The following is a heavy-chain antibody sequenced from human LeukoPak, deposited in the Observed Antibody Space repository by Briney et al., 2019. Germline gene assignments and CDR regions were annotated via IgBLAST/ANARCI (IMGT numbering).Heavy chain of an antibody. J-gene: IGHJ4*02. D-gene: IGHD2-2*02. CDR3: AKTDCTSSSCYTIDS. CDR1: GFTFSSYA. CDR2: ISDSGGDT. V-gene: IGHV3-23*01. Sequence: PGGSLRLSCAASGFTFSSYAMGWVRQAPGRGLEWVSVISDSGGDTSYADSGKGRFTISRDNSKNTVYLQMSSLRAEDTAVYYCAKTDCTSSSCYTIDSWGQGTLVTVSS.